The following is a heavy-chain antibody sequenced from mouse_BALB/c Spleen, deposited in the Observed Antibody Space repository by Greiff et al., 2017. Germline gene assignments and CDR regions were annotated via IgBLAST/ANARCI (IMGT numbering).Heavy chain of an antibody. J-gene: IGHJ2*01. D-gene: IGHD1-1*01. CDR2: ISSGSSTI. CDR3: ARSTTVVAPDY. V-gene: IGHV5-17*02. Sequence: EVKVVESGGGLVQPGGSRKLSCAASGFTFSSFGMHWVRQAPEKGLEWVAYISSGSSTIYYADTVKGRFTISRDNPKNTLFLQMTSLRSEDTAMYYCARSTTVVAPDYWGQGTTLTVSS. CDR1: GFTFSSFG.